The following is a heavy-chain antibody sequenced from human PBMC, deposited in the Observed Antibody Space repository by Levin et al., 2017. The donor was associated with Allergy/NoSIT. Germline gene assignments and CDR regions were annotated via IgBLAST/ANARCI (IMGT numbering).Heavy chain of an antibody. CDR2: ISSRSSYI. CDR3: ASDGLKGALTYH. CDR1: GFTFSSYT. Sequence: GGSLRLSCAASGFTFSSYTMNWVRQAPGKGLEWVSSISSRSSYIYYADSVKGRFTISRDNAKNSLYLQMNSLRAEDTAVYYCASDGLKGALTYHWGQGALVTVSS. J-gene: IGHJ5*02. V-gene: IGHV3-21*01. D-gene: IGHD1-26*01.